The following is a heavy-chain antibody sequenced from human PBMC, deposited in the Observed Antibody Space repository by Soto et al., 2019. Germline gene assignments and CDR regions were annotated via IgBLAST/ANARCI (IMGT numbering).Heavy chain of an antibody. J-gene: IGHJ1*01. CDR1: GGSISSGDYY. CDR2: IYYSGST. V-gene: IGHV4-30-4*01. Sequence: QVQLQESGPGLVKPSQTLSLTCTVSGGSISSGDYYWNWIRQPPGKGLEWIGYIYYSGSTFYNPSLKSXXTXSAXTSKNQCSLKLSSVTAADTAVYYCARDGGSGNFQHWGQGTLVTVSS. CDR3: ARDGGSGNFQH. D-gene: IGHD3-10*01.